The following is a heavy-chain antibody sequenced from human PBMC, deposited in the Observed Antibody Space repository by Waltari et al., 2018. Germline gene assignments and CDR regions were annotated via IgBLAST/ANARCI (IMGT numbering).Heavy chain of an antibody. CDR3: ARAYDSSGYYDAFDI. V-gene: IGHV3-53*01. CDR1: GFTVSSNY. J-gene: IGHJ3*02. D-gene: IGHD3-22*01. CDR2: IYSGGST. Sequence: EVQLVESGGGLIQPGGSLRLSCAASGFTVSSNYMSWVRQAPGKGLDWCSVIYSGGSTYYPASVKGRFTISRDNSKNTLYLQMNSLRAEDTAVYYCARAYDSSGYYDAFDIWGQGTMVTVSS.